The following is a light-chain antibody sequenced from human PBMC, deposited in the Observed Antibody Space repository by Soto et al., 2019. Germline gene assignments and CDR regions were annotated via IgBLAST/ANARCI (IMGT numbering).Light chain of an antibody. V-gene: IGKV1-17*03. J-gene: IGKJ1*01. Sequence: DIQMTQSPSDMSASVGDRVTITCRASQAISNFLVWFQQRPGKVPKRLMYSANRLESGVPSRFSGSGSGTEFTLTISSLQPEDFATYYCLHHKSYPRTFGQGTKVEIK. CDR3: LHHKSYPRT. CDR2: SAN. CDR1: QAISNF.